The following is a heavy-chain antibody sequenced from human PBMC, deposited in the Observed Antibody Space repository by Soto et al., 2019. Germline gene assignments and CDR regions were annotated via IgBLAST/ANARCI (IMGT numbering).Heavy chain of an antibody. D-gene: IGHD3-16*01. V-gene: IGHV3-49*04. CDR1: GFTFGDYA. Sequence: GSLRLSCTASGFTFGDYAMSWVRQAPGKGLEWVGFIRSKAYGGTTEYAASVKGRFTISRDDSKSIAYLQMNSLKTEDTAVYYCTRIGPTYYFDYWGQGTLVTVSS. CDR3: TRIGPTYYFDY. CDR2: IRSKAYGGTT. J-gene: IGHJ4*02.